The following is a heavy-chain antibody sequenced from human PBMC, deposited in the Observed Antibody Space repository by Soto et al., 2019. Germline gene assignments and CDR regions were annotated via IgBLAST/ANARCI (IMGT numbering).Heavy chain of an antibody. CDR2: ISAYNGNT. J-gene: IGHJ5*02. V-gene: IGHV1-18*01. CDR1: GYTFTSYG. D-gene: IGHD6-19*01. CDR3: ARDLSGWYWFDP. Sequence: ASVKVSCKASGYTFTSYGISWVRQAPGQGLEWMGWISAYNGNTNYAQKLQGRVTMTTDASTSTACMELRSLRSDDTAVYYCARDLSGWYWFDPWGQGTLVTVSS.